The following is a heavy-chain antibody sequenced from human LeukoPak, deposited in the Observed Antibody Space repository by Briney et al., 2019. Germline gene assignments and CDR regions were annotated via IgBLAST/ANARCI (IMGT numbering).Heavy chain of an antibody. V-gene: IGHV3-7*01. CDR2: IKQDGSEK. CDR3: VRKSDWGIAARRGFDY. Sequence: GGSLRLSCAASGFTFSSYWMSWVRQAPWKGLEWVAHIKQDGSEKYYVDSVKGRFTISRDNAKNSLYLQMNSLRAEDTVVYYCVRKSDWGIAARRGFDYWGQGTLVTVSS. CDR1: GFTFSSYW. J-gene: IGHJ4*02. D-gene: IGHD6-6*01.